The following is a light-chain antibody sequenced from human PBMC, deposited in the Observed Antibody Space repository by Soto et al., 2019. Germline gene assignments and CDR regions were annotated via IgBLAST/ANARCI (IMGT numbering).Light chain of an antibody. CDR2: DAS. CDR3: QQYDSYSWT. Sequence: DIQMTQSPSSLSASVGDRGTITCQASQDIADYLNWYQQKPGKAPKLLIYDASSLESGVPSRFSGSGSGTEFTLTISSLQTDDFATYYCQQYDSYSWTFGQGTKVDIK. CDR1: QDIADY. J-gene: IGKJ1*01. V-gene: IGKV1-16*01.